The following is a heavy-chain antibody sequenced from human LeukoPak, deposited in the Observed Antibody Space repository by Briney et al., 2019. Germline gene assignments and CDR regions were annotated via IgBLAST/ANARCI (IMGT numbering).Heavy chain of an antibody. J-gene: IGHJ4*02. V-gene: IGHV1-2*02. D-gene: IGHD4-17*01. Sequence: ASVKVSCKASGYTFTGYYMHWVRQAPGQGLEWMGWINPNSGGTNYAQKFQGRVTMTRDTSISTAYMELSRLRSDDTPVYYCARAVDYGDYADYWGQGTLVTVSS. CDR3: ARAVDYGDYADY. CDR2: INPNSGGT. CDR1: GYTFTGYY.